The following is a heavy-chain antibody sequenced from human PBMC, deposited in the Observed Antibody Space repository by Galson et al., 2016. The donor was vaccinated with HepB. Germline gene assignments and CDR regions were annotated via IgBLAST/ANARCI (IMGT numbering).Heavy chain of an antibody. D-gene: IGHD6-19*01. CDR1: GLTFSSYA. V-gene: IGHV3-23*01. CDR3: AKGFRPYRSGWERLFEHSYHYYGMDV. J-gene: IGHJ6*02. CDR2: ISSRGGRT. Sequence: SLRLSCAASGLTFSSYAMSWVRQAPGKGLEWVSSISSRGGRTYYTDSVKGRFTVSRDNSKNTLYVQMNTLRAEDTAVYSLAKGFRPYRSGWERLFEHSYHYYGMDVWGQGTTVTVSS.